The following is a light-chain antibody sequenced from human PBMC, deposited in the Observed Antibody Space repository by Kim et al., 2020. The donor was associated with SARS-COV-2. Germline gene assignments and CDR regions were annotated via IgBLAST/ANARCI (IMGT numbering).Light chain of an antibody. J-gene: IGKJ2*01. CDR2: MAS. CDR3: LQYNGYST. Sequence: DIQMTQSPSTLSASVGDRVTITCRASQSISNWLAWYQQKPGKAPKLLIYMASRLESGVPSRFSGSGSGTEFTLTISSLQPDDFATYYCLQYNGYSTFGQGTKLEI. V-gene: IGKV1-5*03. CDR1: QSISNW.